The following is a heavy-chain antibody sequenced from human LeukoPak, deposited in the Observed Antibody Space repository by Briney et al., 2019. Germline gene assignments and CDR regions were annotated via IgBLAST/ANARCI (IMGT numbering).Heavy chain of an antibody. CDR3: AREYFLEDIVVVPAAAKGDYYGMDV. D-gene: IGHD2-2*01. CDR2: IWYDGSNK. Sequence: GGSLRLSCAASGFTFSSYGMHWARQAPGKGLEWVAVIWYDGSNKCYADSVKGRFTISRDNSKNTLYLQMNSLRAEDTAVYYCAREYFLEDIVVVPAAAKGDYYGMDVWGKGTTVTVSS. J-gene: IGHJ6*04. V-gene: IGHV3-33*01. CDR1: GFTFSSYG.